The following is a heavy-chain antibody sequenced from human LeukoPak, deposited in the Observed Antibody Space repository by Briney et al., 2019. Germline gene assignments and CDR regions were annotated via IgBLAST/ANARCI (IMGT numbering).Heavy chain of an antibody. V-gene: IGHV1-18*01. D-gene: IGHD3-22*01. CDR1: GYTFTSYG. J-gene: IGHJ3*02. CDR2: ISAYYGNT. Sequence: ASVKVSCKASGYTFTSYGISWVRQATGQGLDWMGWISAYYGNTNFAQKLQGRVTMPTDSSTSTAYMELRSLRSDDTAVYYCARDTIVVIGALDIWGQGTMVTVSS. CDR3: ARDTIVVIGALDI.